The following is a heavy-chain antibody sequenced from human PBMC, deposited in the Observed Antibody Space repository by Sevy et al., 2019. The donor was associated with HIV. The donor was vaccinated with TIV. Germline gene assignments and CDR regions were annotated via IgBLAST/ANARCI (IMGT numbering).Heavy chain of an antibody. CDR2: ISSGSSYT. V-gene: IGHV3-11*06. D-gene: IGHD6-13*01. J-gene: IGHJ4*02. CDR1: GFTFSDYY. CDR3: AKDPRVYSSSHFDY. Sequence: GGSLRLSCAASGFTFSDYYMSWIRQAPGKGLEWVSYISSGSSYTNYADFVKGRFTISRDNARNSLYLQMNSLRAEDTAVYYCAKDPRVYSSSHFDYWGQGIRVTVSS.